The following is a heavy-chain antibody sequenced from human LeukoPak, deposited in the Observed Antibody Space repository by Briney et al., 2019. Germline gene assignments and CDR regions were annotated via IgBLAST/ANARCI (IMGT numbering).Heavy chain of an antibody. CDR2: ISAYNGNT. J-gene: IGHJ6*02. CDR3: ATGRPVVGANYYYYGMDV. CDR1: GYTFTSYG. D-gene: IGHD2-15*01. V-gene: IGHV1-18*01. Sequence: GASVKVSCKASGYTFTSYGISWVRQAPGQGLEWMGWISAYNGNTNYAQKLQGRVTMTTDTSTSTAYMELRSLRSDDTAVYYCATGRPVVGANYYYYGMDVWGQGTTVTVSS.